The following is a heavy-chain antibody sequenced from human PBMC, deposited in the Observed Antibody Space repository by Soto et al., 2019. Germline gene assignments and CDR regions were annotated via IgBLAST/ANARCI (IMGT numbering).Heavy chain of an antibody. Sequence: SETLSLTCTVSGGSISSSSYYWGWIRQPPGKGLEWIGSIYYSGSTYYNPSLKSRVTISVDTSKNQFSLKLSSVTAADTAVYYCARVAGTDEYWFDPWGQGTLVTVSS. CDR1: GGSISSSSYY. CDR2: IYYSGST. V-gene: IGHV4-39*01. CDR3: ARVAGTDEYWFDP. D-gene: IGHD6-19*01. J-gene: IGHJ5*02.